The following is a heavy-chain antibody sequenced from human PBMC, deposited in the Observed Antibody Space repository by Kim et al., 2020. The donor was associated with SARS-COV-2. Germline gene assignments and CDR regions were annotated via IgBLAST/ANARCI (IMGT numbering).Heavy chain of an antibody. CDR3: AREQSRGADLDY. CDR1: GYTFTSHS. CDR2: IVVGCGNT. Sequence: ASVKVSCKASGYTFTSHSVFWLRQAPGQRLEWVGYIVVGCGNTRYSPSLQGRVTITRDTSASTAYMELSSLRSEDTALYYCAREQSRGADLDYWGQGSLVTVSS. V-gene: IGHV1-3*01. J-gene: IGHJ4*02.